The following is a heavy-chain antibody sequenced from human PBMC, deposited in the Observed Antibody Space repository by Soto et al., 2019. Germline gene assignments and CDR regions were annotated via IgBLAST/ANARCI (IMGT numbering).Heavy chain of an antibody. J-gene: IGHJ3*02. D-gene: IGHD3-22*01. CDR1: GSHFSDYY. Sequence: GGSLGLSCAASGSHFSDYYMSWIRQAPGKGLEWVSYISSSGSTIYYADSVKGRFTISRDNSKNTLYLQMNSLRAEDTAVYYCAKYYYDSSGLPLGAFDIWGQGTMVTVSS. CDR2: ISSSGSTI. CDR3: AKYYYDSSGLPLGAFDI. V-gene: IGHV3-11*01.